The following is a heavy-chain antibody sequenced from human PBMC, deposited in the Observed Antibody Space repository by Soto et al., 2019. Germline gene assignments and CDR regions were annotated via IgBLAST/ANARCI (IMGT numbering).Heavy chain of an antibody. CDR3: ARGRYLAD. Sequence: PGGSLRLSCAASGFTFSSDDVNWVRQAPGKGLEWVSYLSSSGSIMYYADSVKGRFTISRDNAKNSLHLQMNSLRAGDTAVYYCARGRYLADWGQGTLVTVSS. CDR2: LSSSGSIM. CDR1: GFTFSSDD. J-gene: IGHJ4*02. V-gene: IGHV3-48*03. D-gene: IGHD3-3*02.